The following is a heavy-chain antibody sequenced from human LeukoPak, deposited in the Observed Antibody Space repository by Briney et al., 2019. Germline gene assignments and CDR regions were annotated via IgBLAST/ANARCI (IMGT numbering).Heavy chain of an antibody. J-gene: IGHJ4*02. Sequence: GGSLRLSCSASGFTFSTNYMSWVRQAPGKGLEWVSVIYSGGSTYYADSVKGRFTISRDNSKNTLYFQMNSLRAEDTAVYYCARGGSAAGRVGYFDYWGQGTLVTVSS. CDR1: GFTFSTNY. CDR2: IYSGGST. V-gene: IGHV3-53*01. CDR3: ARGGSAAGRVGYFDY. D-gene: IGHD6-13*01.